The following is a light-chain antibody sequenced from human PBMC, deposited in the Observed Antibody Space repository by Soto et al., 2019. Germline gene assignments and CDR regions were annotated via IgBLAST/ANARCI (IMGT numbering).Light chain of an antibody. CDR2: GAS. CDR1: QSVSNN. J-gene: IGKJ1*01. Sequence: EIVMTQSPTTLSVSPGERATLSCRASQSVSNNLAWYQQKPGQVPRLLIHGASTRATGIPARFSGSGSGTEFTLTISSLQSEDFAVYYCQEYNSWPSFGQGTKVDIK. CDR3: QEYNSWPS. V-gene: IGKV3-15*01.